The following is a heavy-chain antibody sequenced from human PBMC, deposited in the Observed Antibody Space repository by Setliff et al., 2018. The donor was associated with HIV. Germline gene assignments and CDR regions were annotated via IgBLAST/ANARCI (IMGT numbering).Heavy chain of an antibody. CDR2: IYYSGST. J-gene: IGHJ4*02. V-gene: IGHV4-59*01. Sequence: PSETLSLTCTVSGGSISSYFWSWIRQPPGKGLEWVGYIYYSGSTNYNPSLKNRVTLSVDRSKKKFSLKLNSVTAADTAVYYCARHQSGTYANFDHWGQGTLVTVSS. CDR1: GGSISSYF. D-gene: IGHD1-26*01. CDR3: ARHQSGTYANFDH.